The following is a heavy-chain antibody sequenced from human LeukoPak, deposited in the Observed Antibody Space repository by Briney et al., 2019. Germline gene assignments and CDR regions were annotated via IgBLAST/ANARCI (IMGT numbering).Heavy chain of an antibody. CDR1: GFTFTDYY. Sequence: PGGSLRLSCAASGFTFTDYYMSWIRQAPGKGLEWISYISSSGGTIYYADSVKGRFTISRDNARKSLFLQMNTLRAEDTAVYYCVRDSYDYVWGSYRSSYFDSWGQGTLVTVSS. CDR2: ISSSGGTI. J-gene: IGHJ4*02. CDR3: VRDSYDYVWGSYRSSYFDS. D-gene: IGHD3-16*02. V-gene: IGHV3-11*01.